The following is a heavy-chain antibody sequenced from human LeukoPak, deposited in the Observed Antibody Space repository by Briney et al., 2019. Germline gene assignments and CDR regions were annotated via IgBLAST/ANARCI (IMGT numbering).Heavy chain of an antibody. D-gene: IGHD3-9*01. CDR3: ARASYTDYDILTGSHNWFDP. CDR2: IYHSGST. J-gene: IGHJ5*02. V-gene: IGHV4-38-2*01. CDR1: GGSFSGYY. Sequence: SETLSLTCAVYGGSFSGYYWGWIRQPPGKGLEWIGSIYHSGSTYYNPSLKSRVTISVDTSKNQFSLKLSSVTAADTAVYYCARASYTDYDILTGSHNWFDPWGQGTLVTVSS.